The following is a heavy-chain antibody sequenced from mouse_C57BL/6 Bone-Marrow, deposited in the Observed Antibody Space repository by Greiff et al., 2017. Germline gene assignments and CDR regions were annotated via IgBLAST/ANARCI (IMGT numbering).Heavy chain of an antibody. V-gene: IGHV1-81*01. CDR3: ARAEIYYYAY. CDR2: IYPRSGNT. D-gene: IGHD1-1*01. CDR1: GYTFTSYG. Sequence: VQLQQSGPELVKPGASVKLSCKASGYTFTSYGISWVKQRTGQGLEWIGEIYPRSGNTYYNEKFKGKATLTADKSSSTAYMELRSLTSEDSAVYFCARAEIYYYAYWGQGTTLTVSS. J-gene: IGHJ2*01.